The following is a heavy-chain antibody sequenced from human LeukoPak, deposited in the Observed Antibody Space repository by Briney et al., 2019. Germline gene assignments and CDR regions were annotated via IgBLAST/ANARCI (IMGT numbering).Heavy chain of an antibody. V-gene: IGHV3-21*01. CDR3: ARDRYDSSGYYPSSFDY. J-gene: IGHJ4*02. CDR2: ISSSSSYI. D-gene: IGHD3-22*01. CDR1: GFTFSSYS. Sequence: GGSLRLSCAASGFTFSSYSMNWVRQAPGKGLEWVSSISSSSSYIYYADSVKGRFTISRDNAKNSLYLQMNSLRAEDTAVYYCARDRYDSSGYYPSSFDYWGQGTLVTVSS.